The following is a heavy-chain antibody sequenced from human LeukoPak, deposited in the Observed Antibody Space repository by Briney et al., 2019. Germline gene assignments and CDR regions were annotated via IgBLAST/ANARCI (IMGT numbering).Heavy chain of an antibody. CDR1: GDSISSSNW. V-gene: IGHV4-4*02. CDR2: IYHSGST. CDR3: ARDSGLRSGMDV. J-gene: IGHJ6*02. Sequence: SGTLSLTCAVSGDSISSSNWWSWVRQPPGKGLEWIGEIYHSGSTNYNPSLKSRVSISVDKSKNQFSLKLYSVTAADTVVYYCARDSGLRSGMDVWGQGTTATVSS. D-gene: IGHD4-17*01.